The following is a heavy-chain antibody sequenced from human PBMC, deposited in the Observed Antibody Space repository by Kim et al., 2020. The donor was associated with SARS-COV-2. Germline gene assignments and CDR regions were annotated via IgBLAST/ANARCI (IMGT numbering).Heavy chain of an antibody. CDR3: ARGPPDFWSGYTAY. CDR2: VYYSGST. V-gene: IGHV4-61*01. J-gene: IGHJ4*01. D-gene: IGHD3-3*01. Sequence: SETLSLTCSVSGGSVSRGSYSWSWIRQPPGKGLEWIGYVYYSGSTNYNPSLKSRVTISVDTSKNHFSLKLSSVTAADTPVYYCARGPPDFWSGYTAYWG. CDR1: GGSVSRGSYS.